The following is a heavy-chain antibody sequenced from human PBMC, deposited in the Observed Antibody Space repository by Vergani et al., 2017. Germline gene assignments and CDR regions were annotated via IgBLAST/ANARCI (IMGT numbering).Heavy chain of an antibody. V-gene: IGHV1-46*01. CDR2: INPSGGST. Sequence: QVQLVQSGAEVKKPGASVKVSCKASGYTFTSYYMHWVRQAPGQGLEWMGIINPSGGSTSYAQKFQGRVTMTRDTSTSTVYMELSSLRSEDTAVYYCARDPGRVQLWLRSYYYGMDVWGQGTTVTVS. CDR1: GYTFTSYY. D-gene: IGHD5-18*01. J-gene: IGHJ6*02. CDR3: ARDPGRVQLWLRSYYYGMDV.